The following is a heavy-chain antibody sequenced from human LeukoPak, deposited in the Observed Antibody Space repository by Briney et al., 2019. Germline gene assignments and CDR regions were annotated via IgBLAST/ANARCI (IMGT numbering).Heavy chain of an antibody. V-gene: IGHV3-15*01. D-gene: IGHD4-23*01. CDR1: GFNLQYAW. CDR3: TSLVGSPTY. J-gene: IGHJ4*02. Sequence: PGGSLTLSCVGSGFNLQYAWMTGVRQAPAKGLEWVGRIKSKRDGETTDYAALVKSRFSISRDDSKNTVYLQTNSLRTEDTSVYYCTSLVGSPTYWGQGTLVIVSS. CDR2: IKSKRDGETT.